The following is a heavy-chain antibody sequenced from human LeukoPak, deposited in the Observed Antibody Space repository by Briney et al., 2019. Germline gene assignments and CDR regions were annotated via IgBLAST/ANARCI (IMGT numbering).Heavy chain of an antibody. CDR1: GGSVSSDSHY. CDR2: VYYSGRT. J-gene: IGHJ3*02. D-gene: IGHD3-22*01. V-gene: IGHV4-61*01. Sequence: PSETLSLTCTVSGGSVSSDSHYWSWIRQPPGKGLEWIGYVYYSGRTKYNPSLKSRVTISIDTSKNQFSLKLSSVTAADTAVYFCVREASTSYYDSSGYYRQTEAFDIWGQGTVVTVSS. CDR3: VREASTSYYDSSGYYRQTEAFDI.